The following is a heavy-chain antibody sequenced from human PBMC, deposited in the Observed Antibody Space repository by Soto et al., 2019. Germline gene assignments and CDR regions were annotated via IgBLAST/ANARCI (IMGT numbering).Heavy chain of an antibody. D-gene: IGHD5-18*01. Sequence: SETLSLTCTVSGGSISNTADYWAWIRQPPGKGLEWIGSIYYGGTTYYNPSLNSRVTVSAGTSKNQFSLRLSSVTAADTAVYYCGRRSLLVETTWGQGIMVTVYS. J-gene: IGHJ4*02. CDR2: IYYGGTT. V-gene: IGHV4-39*01. CDR1: GGSISNTADY. CDR3: GRRSLLVETT.